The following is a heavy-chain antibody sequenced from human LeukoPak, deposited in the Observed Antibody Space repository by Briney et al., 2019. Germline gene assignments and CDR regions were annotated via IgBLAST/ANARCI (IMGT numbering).Heavy chain of an antibody. Sequence: SETLSLTCTVSGGSISSYYWSWIRQPPGKGLEWIGYIYHSGSTNYNPSLKSRVTISVDTSKNQFSLKLSSVTAADTAVYYCARGTYYYDSSGYYIPNSFDYWDQGTLVTVSS. CDR2: IYHSGST. CDR1: GGSISSYY. D-gene: IGHD3-22*01. V-gene: IGHV4-59*08. CDR3: ARGTYYYDSSGYYIPNSFDY. J-gene: IGHJ4*02.